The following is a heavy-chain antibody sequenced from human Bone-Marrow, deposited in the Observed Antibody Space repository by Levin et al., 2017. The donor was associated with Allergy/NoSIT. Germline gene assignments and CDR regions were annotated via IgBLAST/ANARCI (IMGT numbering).Heavy chain of an antibody. V-gene: IGHV3-30*04. J-gene: IGHJ4*02. CDR2: ISYDGSSE. D-gene: IGHD1/OR15-1a*01. CDR1: GLAFSSCA. CDR3: ATSLAGAPGTREKYRFDY. Sequence: GESLKISCAASGLAFSSCAMHWVRQAPGKGLEWVALISYDGSSEYYADSVKGRLTISRDNSKNTLYLQIYSLRPEDTAVYYCATSLAGAPGTREKYRFDYWGQGTLVTVSS.